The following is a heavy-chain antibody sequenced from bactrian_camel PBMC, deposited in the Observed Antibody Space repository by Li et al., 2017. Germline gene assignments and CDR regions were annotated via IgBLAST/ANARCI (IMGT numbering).Heavy chain of an antibody. V-gene: IGHV3S40*01. CDR3: ASANYGDSSMNY. D-gene: IGHD6*01. CDR2: INSGGGST. J-gene: IGHJ4*01. CDR1: GFTFSRYA. Sequence: VQLVESGGGLVQPGGSLRLSCAASGFTFSRYAIHWVRRAPGKGLEWVSAINSGGGSTFYAGSVKGRFTISRDNAKNTVYLQLNSLKTEDMAMYFCASANYGDSSMNYWGQGTQVTVS.